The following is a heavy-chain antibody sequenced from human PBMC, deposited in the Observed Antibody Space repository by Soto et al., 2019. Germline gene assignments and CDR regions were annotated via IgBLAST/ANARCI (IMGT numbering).Heavy chain of an antibody. CDR2: IYHTGTT. CDR3: VKRSIVPLNWFDP. V-gene: IGHV4-4*02. D-gene: IGHD2-8*01. CDR1: GFTFSRFEL. J-gene: IGHJ5*02. Sequence: GSLRLSCAASGFTFSRFELHWVRQAPGKGLEWIGEIYHTGTTNYNPSLKSRVTLSVDKSKNQFSLTLTSVTAADTAVYYCVKRSIVPLNWFDPWGQGTLVTVSS.